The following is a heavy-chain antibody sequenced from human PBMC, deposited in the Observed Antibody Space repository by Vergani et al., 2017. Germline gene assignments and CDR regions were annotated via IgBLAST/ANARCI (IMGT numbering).Heavy chain of an antibody. CDR2: IYYSGST. CDR1: GGSISSSSYY. V-gene: IGHV4-39*01. J-gene: IGHJ4*02. CDR3: ARRSGYATHYY. Sequence: QLQLQESGPGLVKPSETLSLTCTVSGGSISSSSYYWGWIRQPPGKGLEWIGSIYYSGSTYYNPSLKSRVTISVDTSKNQFSLKLSSVTAADTAVYYCARRSGYATHYYWGQGTLVTVSS. D-gene: IGHD5-12*01.